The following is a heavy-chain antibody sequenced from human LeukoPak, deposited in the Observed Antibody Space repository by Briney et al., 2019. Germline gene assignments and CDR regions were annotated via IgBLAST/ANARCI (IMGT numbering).Heavy chain of an antibody. V-gene: IGHV4-34*01. CDR2: INHSGSA. Sequence: SETLSLTCAVYGGSFSGYYWSWIRQPPGKGLEWSGEINHSGSANYNPSLKSLVTISVDTSKNQFSLKLSSVTAADTAVYYCATTTQSKYYYYMDVWGKGTTVTVSS. J-gene: IGHJ6*03. CDR1: GGSFSGYY. CDR3: ATTTQSKYYYYMDV. D-gene: IGHD2-15*01.